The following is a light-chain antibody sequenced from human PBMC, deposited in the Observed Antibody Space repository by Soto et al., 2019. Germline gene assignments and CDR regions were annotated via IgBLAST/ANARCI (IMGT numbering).Light chain of an antibody. V-gene: IGLV2-8*01. J-gene: IGLJ2*01. CDR2: EVS. Sequence: QSALTQPPSASGSPGQSVTISCTGTSSDVGGYNYVSWYQQHPGKAPKLLIYEVSKRPSGVPDRFSGSKSGNTASLTASGRQAEDEDDYYYSLSAGSNNLVFGGGTQRTVL. CDR1: SSDVGGYNY. CDR3: SLSAGSNNLV.